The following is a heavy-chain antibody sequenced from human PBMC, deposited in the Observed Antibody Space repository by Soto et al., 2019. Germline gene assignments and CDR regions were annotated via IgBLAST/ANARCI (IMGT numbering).Heavy chain of an antibody. D-gene: IGHD2-2*01. CDR2: MNPNSGNT. Sequence: QVQLVQSGAEVKKPGASVKVSCKASGYTFTSYDINWVRQATGQGLEWMGWMNPNSGNTGYAQKFQGRVTITRNTSISTAYMELSSLRSEDTAVYYCARGGDVLVPAAHGMDVWGQGTTVTVSS. V-gene: IGHV1-8*01. CDR3: ARGGDVLVPAAHGMDV. J-gene: IGHJ6*02. CDR1: GYTFTSYD.